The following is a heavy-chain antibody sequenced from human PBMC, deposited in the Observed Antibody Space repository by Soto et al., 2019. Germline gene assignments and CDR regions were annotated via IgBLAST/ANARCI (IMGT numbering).Heavy chain of an antibody. D-gene: IGHD3-3*01. CDR3: ARDFWSGLRGPYYYDGKDV. CDR1: GGSISSGGYY. CDR2: IYYSGST. V-gene: IGHV4-31*03. Sequence: SETLSLTCTVSGGSISSGGYYWSWIRQHPGKGLEWIGYIYYSGSTYYNPSLKSRVTISVDTSKNQFSLKLSSVTAADTAVYYCARDFWSGLRGPYYYDGKDVWSRGTTVTVSS. J-gene: IGHJ6*02.